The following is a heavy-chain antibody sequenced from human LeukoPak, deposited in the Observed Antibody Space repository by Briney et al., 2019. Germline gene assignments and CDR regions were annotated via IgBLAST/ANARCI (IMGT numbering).Heavy chain of an antibody. D-gene: IGHD2-2*02. V-gene: IGHV4-59*01. J-gene: IGHJ4*02. CDR2: VYYNGDI. Sequence: SETLSLTCTVSGGSITDYYWGWIRQPPGKRLEWIAYVYYNGDIMYNPSLKSRVTISLDTSKNQFSLKLRSVTAADTAVYYCARGFCSNTRCYKEMATILPDYWGQGALVTVSS. CDR3: ARGFCSNTRCYKEMATILPDY. CDR1: GGSITDYY.